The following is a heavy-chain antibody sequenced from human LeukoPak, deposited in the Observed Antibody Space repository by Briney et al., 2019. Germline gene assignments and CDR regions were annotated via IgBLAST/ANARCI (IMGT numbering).Heavy chain of an antibody. CDR1: GFTFSSYG. CDR3: ARDVTLRYNFDY. J-gene: IGHJ4*02. CDR2: ISYDGSNK. D-gene: IGHD1-14*01. V-gene: IGHV3-30*03. Sequence: GGSLRLSCAASGFTFSSYGMHWVRQAPGKGLEWVAVISYDGSNKYYADSVKGRFTISRDNAKNSLYLQMNSLRAEDTAVYYCARDVTLRYNFDYWGQGTLVTVSS.